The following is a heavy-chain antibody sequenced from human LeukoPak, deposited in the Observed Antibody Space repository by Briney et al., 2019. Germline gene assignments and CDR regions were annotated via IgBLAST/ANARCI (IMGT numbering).Heavy chain of an antibody. D-gene: IGHD3-9*01. V-gene: IGHV4-4*07. J-gene: IGHJ5*02. Sequence: SETLSLTCTVSGGSISSDSWNWIRQPAGKGLEWIGRIYASGTTNYNPSLKSRVTMSIDTSKSQFSLQLASVTAADTAVYYCARHGSFILTGPRRWFDPWGQGTLVTVSS. CDR2: IYASGTT. CDR1: GGSISSDS. CDR3: ARHGSFILTGPRRWFDP.